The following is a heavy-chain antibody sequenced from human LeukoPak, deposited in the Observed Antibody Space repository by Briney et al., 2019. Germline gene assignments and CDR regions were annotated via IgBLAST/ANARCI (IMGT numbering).Heavy chain of an antibody. J-gene: IGHJ5*02. V-gene: IGHV4-4*08. CDR2: IYTSGST. CDR1: GGSISSYY. D-gene: IGHD3-16*01. CDR3: AGAKGVFNWFDP. Sequence: SETLSLTCTVSGGSISSYYWSWIRQPPGKGLEWIGRIYTSGSTNYNPSLKSRVTISVDTSKNQFSLKLSSVTAADTAVYYCAGAKGVFNWFDPWGQGTLVTVSS.